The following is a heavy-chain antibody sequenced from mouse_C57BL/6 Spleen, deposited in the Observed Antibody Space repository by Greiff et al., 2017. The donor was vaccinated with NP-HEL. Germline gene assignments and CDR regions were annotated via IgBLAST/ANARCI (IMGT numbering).Heavy chain of an antibody. CDR1: GYTFTDYN. V-gene: IGHV1-18*01. D-gene: IGHD3-3*01. CDR3: ARRVLGQDWYFDV. Sequence: VQLKESGPELVKPGASVKIPCKASGYTFTDYNMDWVKQSHGKSLEWIGDINPNNGGTIYNQKFKGKATLTVDKSSSTAYMELRSLTSEDTAVYYCARRVLGQDWYFDVWGTGTTVTVSS. J-gene: IGHJ1*03. CDR2: INPNNGGT.